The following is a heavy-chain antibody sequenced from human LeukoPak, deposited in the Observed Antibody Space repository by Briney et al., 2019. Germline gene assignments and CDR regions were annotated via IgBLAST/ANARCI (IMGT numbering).Heavy chain of an antibody. V-gene: IGHV3-74*01. Sequence: PAGSMRLSCAASRFTFSSYWFHWVRQPPGKVLVRVSRIGNYGSDTIYADSVKGRFTISRDNAKSTLYLQMNSLKAEDTAVYYCARGGYDYAFDSWGQGTMVTVSS. CDR2: IGNYGSDT. J-gene: IGHJ3*02. CDR1: RFTFSSYW. D-gene: IGHD2-15*01. CDR3: ARGGYDYAFDS.